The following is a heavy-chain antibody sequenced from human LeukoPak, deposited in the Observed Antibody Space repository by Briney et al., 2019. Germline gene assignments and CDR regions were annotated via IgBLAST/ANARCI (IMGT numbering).Heavy chain of an antibody. V-gene: IGHV3-21*01. Sequence: GGSLRFSCAASGFTFSSYSMNWVRQAPGKGLEWVSSISSSSSYIYYADSVKGRFTISRDNAKNSLYLQMNSLRAEDMAVYYCAGPSGYSYGFFYWGKGTLVTVSS. CDR2: ISSSSSYI. D-gene: IGHD5-18*01. CDR3: AGPSGYSYGFFY. CDR1: GFTFSSYS. J-gene: IGHJ4*02.